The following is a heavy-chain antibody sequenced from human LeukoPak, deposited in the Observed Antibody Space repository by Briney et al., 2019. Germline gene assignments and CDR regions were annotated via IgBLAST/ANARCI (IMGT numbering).Heavy chain of an antibody. J-gene: IGHJ4*02. CDR1: GFTFSSYA. Sequence: GGSLRLSCAASGFTFSSYAMSWVRQAPGKGLEWVSGISGSGGSTYYADSVKGRFTISRDNSKNTLYLQMDSLRAEDTAVYYCATDRNSGKYYDYWGQGTLVTVSS. V-gene: IGHV3-23*01. CDR3: ATDRNSGKYYDY. CDR2: ISGSGGST. D-gene: IGHD1-26*01.